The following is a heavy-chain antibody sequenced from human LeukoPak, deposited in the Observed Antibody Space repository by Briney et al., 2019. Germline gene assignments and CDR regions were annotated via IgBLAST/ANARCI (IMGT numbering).Heavy chain of an antibody. CDR1: GYTFTSYG. V-gene: IGHV1-18*01. D-gene: IGHD3-16*01. J-gene: IGHJ4*02. Sequence: ASVKVSCKASGYTFTSYGISWVRQPPGQGLEWMGWISTYNGDTNYAQKLQGRVTMTTDTSTSTAYMELRSLRSDDTAVYYCAREGLGELTLDYWGQGTLVTVSS. CDR3: AREGLGELTLDY. CDR2: ISTYNGDT.